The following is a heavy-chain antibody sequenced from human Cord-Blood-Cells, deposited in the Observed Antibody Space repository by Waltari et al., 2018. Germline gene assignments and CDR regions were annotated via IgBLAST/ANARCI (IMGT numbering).Heavy chain of an antibody. D-gene: IGHD6-13*01. J-gene: IGHJ3*02. CDR1: GYTFTGYY. CDR2: INPNSGGT. V-gene: IGHV1-2*02. CDR3: ARDRARGSSSWYNDAFDI. Sequence: QVQLVQSGAEVKKPGASVKVSCKASGYTFTGYYMHWVRKAPGQGLEWMGWINPNSGGTNYAQKFQGRVTMTRDTSISTAYMELSRLRSDDTAVYYCARDRARGSSSWYNDAFDIWGQGTMVTVSS.